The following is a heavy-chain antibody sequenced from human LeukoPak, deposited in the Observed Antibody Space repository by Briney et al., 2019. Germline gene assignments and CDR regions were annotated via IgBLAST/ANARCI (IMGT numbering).Heavy chain of an antibody. CDR2: IKQDGSEK. CDR3: ARDPPMRTVAEYYYYYYGMDV. J-gene: IGHJ6*02. V-gene: IGHV3-7*01. Sequence: PGGSLRLSCAASGFTFSSYWMSWVRQAPGKGLEWVANIKQDGSEKYYVDSVKGRFTISRDNAKNSLYLQMNSLRAEDTAVYYCARDPPMRTVAEYYYYYYGMDVWGQGTTVTVS. D-gene: IGHD4-17*01. CDR1: GFTFSSYW.